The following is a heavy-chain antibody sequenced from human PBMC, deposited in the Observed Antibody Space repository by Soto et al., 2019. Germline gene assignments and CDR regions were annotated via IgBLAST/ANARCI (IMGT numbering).Heavy chain of an antibody. J-gene: IGHJ6*02. V-gene: IGHV4-30-2*01. CDR2: IYYSGTT. CDR1: NGSVSSGTYS. CDR3: ARGHYYYGMDV. Sequence: SETLSLTCTVSNGSVSSGTYSWSWVRQPPGKGLEWIGYIYYSGTTYYTPSLKRRLTMSMDRANDHFSLNLTSVTAADTAVYFCARGHYYYGMDVWGQGITVTV.